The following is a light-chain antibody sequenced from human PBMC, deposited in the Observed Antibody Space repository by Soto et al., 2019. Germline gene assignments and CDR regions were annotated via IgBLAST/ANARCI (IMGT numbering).Light chain of an antibody. CDR2: RDT. V-gene: IGLV3-27*01. Sequence: SYELTQPSSVSVSPGQTANITCSGDVLTKKFALWFQQRPGQAPLLLIYRDTVRPSGIPERFSGSSSGTTVTLTISGAQVEDEADYYCYSATDDHYVFGAGTKVTVL. CDR3: YSATDDHYV. J-gene: IGLJ1*01. CDR1: VLTKKF.